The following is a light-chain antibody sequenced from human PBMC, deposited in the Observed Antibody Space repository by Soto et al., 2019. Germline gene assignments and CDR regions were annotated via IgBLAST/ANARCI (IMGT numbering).Light chain of an antibody. CDR1: SSDVGGYNY. CDR2: DVS. V-gene: IGLV2-14*03. Sequence: QSVLTQPASVSGSPGQSITISCTGTSSDVGGYNYVSWYQHHPGKAPKLMIYDVSNRPSGVSNRFSGSKSGNTASLNISGLQAEDEADYYCTSYTFTSTLYVFGTGTKVTVL. J-gene: IGLJ1*01. CDR3: TSYTFTSTLYV.